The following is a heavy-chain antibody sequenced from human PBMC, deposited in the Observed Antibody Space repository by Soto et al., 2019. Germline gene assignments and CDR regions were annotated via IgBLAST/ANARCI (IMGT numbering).Heavy chain of an antibody. Sequence: LRLSCAASGFTFSSYAMSWVRQAPGKGLEWVSAISGSGGSTYYADSVKGRFTISRDNSKNTLYLQMNSLRAEDTAVYYCAKVPGGDYYILTGPLYLDYWGQGTLVTVSP. CDR3: AKVPGGDYYILTGPLYLDY. CDR1: GFTFSSYA. J-gene: IGHJ4*02. D-gene: IGHD3-9*01. CDR2: ISGSGGST. V-gene: IGHV3-23*01.